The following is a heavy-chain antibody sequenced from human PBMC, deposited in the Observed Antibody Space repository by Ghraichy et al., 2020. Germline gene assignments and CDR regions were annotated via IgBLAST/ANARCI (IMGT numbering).Heavy chain of an antibody. J-gene: IGHJ4*02. CDR3: ARVDCSSISCFAKVPVY. Sequence: GGSLRLSCTASGFNFSIYSMIWVRQAPGKGLEWVSSISSISEYIYYADSVKGRFTISRDNAKKSLYLQINSLRAEDTAVYYCARVDCSSISCFAKVPVYWGQRTLVTVSS. D-gene: IGHD2-2*01. CDR1: GFNFSIYS. CDR2: ISSISEYI. V-gene: IGHV3-21*01.